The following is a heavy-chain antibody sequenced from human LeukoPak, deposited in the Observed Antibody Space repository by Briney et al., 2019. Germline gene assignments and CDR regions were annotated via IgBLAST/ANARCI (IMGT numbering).Heavy chain of an antibody. V-gene: IGHV4-61*09. CDR2: IYTSGST. Sequence: PSQTLSLTCTVSGGSISSGSSSWNWIRQPAGKGLEWIGHIYTSGSTNYNPSLKSRVTISVDTSKNQFSLKLTSVTAADTAVYYCARLYYDFWSGPTYFDYWGQGTLVTVSS. CDR1: GGSISSGSSS. CDR3: ARLYYDFWSGPTYFDY. D-gene: IGHD3-3*01. J-gene: IGHJ4*02.